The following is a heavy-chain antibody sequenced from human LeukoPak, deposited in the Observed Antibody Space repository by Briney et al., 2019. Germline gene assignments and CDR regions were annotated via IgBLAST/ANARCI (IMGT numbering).Heavy chain of an antibody. CDR1: GGSIRSTSYY. CDR3: ARVSSSSDLWAFDI. CDR2: IYYSGST. D-gene: IGHD6-6*01. V-gene: IGHV4-39*01. Sequence: PSETLSLTCTVSGGSIRSTSYYWGWIRQPPGKGLEWIGSIYYSGSTYYNPSLKSRVTISVDTSKNQFSLKLSSVTAADTAVYYCARVSSSSDLWAFDIWGQGTMVTVSS. J-gene: IGHJ3*02.